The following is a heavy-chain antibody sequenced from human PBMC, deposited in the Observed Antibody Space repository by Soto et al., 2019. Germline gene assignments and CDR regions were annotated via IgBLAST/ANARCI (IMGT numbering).Heavy chain of an antibody. Sequence: EVQLVESGGGLVKPGGSLRLSCAASGFTFSSYSMNWVRQAPGKGLEWVSSISSSSSYIYYADSVKGRFTISRDNAKNSLYLQMNSLRAEDTAVYYCAREPHDYGDYFLDAFDLWGQGTMVTVSS. CDR3: AREPHDYGDYFLDAFDL. J-gene: IGHJ3*01. V-gene: IGHV3-21*01. CDR1: GFTFSSYS. CDR2: ISSSSSYI. D-gene: IGHD4-17*01.